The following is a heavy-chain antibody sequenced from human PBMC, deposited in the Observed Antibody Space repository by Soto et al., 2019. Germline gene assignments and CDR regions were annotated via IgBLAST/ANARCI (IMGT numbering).Heavy chain of an antibody. CDR2: ISAYNGNT. J-gene: IGHJ4*02. CDR1: GYTFTSYG. CDR3: AIETIVGVRPPPYYFDY. D-gene: IGHD1-26*01. Sequence: QVQLVQSGAEVKKPGASVKVSCKASGYTFTSYGISWVRQAPGQGLEWMGWISAYNGNTNYAQKLQGRVTMTTDTSTSTAYMELRSLRADETAVYYCAIETIVGVRPPPYYFDYWGQGTLVTVSS. V-gene: IGHV1-18*01.